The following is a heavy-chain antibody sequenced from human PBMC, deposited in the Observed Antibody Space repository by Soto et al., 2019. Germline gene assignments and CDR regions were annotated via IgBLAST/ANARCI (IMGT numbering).Heavy chain of an antibody. CDR1: GFTFNTYG. CDR2: IWYDGSNK. V-gene: IGHV3-33*08. Sequence: QVQLVEPGGGVVQPGGSLRLSCTTSGFTFNTYGMHWVRQAPGKGLEWVAIIWYDGSNKYYADSVKGRFTISRDNSKNTRYLQMNSLRAEDTALYYCARADCTGAYCYSWPFNYGVDVWGQGTTVTVSS. CDR3: ARADCTGAYCYSWPFNYGVDV. D-gene: IGHD2-15*01. J-gene: IGHJ6*02.